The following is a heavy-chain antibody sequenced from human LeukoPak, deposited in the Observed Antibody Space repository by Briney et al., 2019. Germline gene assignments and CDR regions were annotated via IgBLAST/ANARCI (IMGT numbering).Heavy chain of an antibody. CDR2: ISGSGGSK. CDR1: GFTFSSDA. J-gene: IGHJ4*02. V-gene: IGHV3-23*01. Sequence: GGSLRLSCAASGFTFSSDAMSWVRQAPGKGLEWVSGISGSGGSKYYADSVKGRFTISRDNSKNTLYLQMNSLRAEDTAVYCCARRVVGARFDYWGQGTLVTVSS. D-gene: IGHD1-26*01. CDR3: ARRVVGARFDY.